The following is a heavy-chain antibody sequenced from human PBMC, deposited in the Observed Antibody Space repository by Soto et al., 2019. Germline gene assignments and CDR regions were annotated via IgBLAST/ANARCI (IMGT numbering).Heavy chain of an antibody. CDR2: IWFDGSQK. V-gene: IGHV3-33*01. D-gene: IGHD2-15*01. Sequence: QASLVESGGGVVQPGRSLRLSCVASGLTFPSFGMHWVRQVPGKGLEWVAFIWFDGSQKFYAESVEGRFAISRDNSKNTLYLQMNNLRVEDTAVFHCARGLGAGWFDSWGRGTQVTVSS. CDR1: GLTFPSFG. J-gene: IGHJ5*01. CDR3: ARGLGAGWFDS.